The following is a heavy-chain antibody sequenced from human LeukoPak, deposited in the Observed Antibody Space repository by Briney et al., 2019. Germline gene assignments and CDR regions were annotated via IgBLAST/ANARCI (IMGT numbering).Heavy chain of an antibody. V-gene: IGHV4-34*01. Sequence: SETLSLTCAVYGGSFSGYYWSWIRQPPGKGLEWIGEINHSRSTNYNPALKSRVTMSVDKSKNQSFWKLITVTAADTAVYYCARGRYCSSTSCSNWFGPWGQGTLVTVSS. CDR3: ARGRYCSSTSCSNWFGP. CDR1: GGSFSGYY. D-gene: IGHD2-2*01. J-gene: IGHJ5*02. CDR2: INHSRST.